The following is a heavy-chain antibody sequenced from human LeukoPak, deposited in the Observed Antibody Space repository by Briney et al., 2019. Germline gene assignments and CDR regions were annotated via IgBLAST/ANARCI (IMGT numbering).Heavy chain of an antibody. CDR3: ARVHCSSTSCRDAFDI. CDR2: ISSSSSYI. Sequence: PGGSLRLCCAASGFTFSSYSMNWVRQAPGKGLEWVSSISSSSSYIYYADSVKGRFTISRDNAKNSLYLQMNSLRAEDTAVYHCARVHCSSTSCRDAFDIWGQGTMVTVSS. CDR1: GFTFSSYS. J-gene: IGHJ3*02. V-gene: IGHV3-21*01. D-gene: IGHD2-2*01.